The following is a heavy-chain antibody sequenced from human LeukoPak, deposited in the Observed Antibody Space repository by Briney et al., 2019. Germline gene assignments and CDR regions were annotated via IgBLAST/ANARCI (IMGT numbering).Heavy chain of an antibody. V-gene: IGHV3-66*01. CDR3: ARSLLYDSSV. D-gene: IGHD3-22*01. J-gene: IGHJ4*02. CDR1: GGSISSSNW. CDR2: IYSGGST. Sequence: PSGTLSLTCAVSGGSISSSNWWSWVRQAPGKGLEWVSVIYSGGSTYYADSVKGRFTISRDTSKNTLYLQMNSLRAEDTAVYYCARSLLYDSSVWGQGTLVTVSS.